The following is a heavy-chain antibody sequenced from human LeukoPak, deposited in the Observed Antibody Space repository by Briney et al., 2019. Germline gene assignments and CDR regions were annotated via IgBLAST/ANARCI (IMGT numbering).Heavy chain of an antibody. CDR1: GFTFSSYA. D-gene: IGHD2-2*01. Sequence: GGSLRLSCAASGFTFSSYAMHWVRQAPGKGLEYVSAISSNGGSTYYANSVKGRFTISRDNSKNTLYLQMGSLRAEDMAVYYCARESVVWGAFDIWGQGTMVTVSS. CDR3: ARESVVWGAFDI. V-gene: IGHV3-64*01. J-gene: IGHJ3*02. CDR2: ISSNGGST.